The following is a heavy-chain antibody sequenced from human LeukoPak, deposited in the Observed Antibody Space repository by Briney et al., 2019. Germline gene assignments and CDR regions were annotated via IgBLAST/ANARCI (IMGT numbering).Heavy chain of an antibody. V-gene: IGHV3-30*04. CDR3: ARDHRGGVGISRWFDY. CDR2: ISYDGSNK. D-gene: IGHD2-21*01. J-gene: IGHJ4*02. Sequence: PGRSLRLSCAASGFTFSSYAMHWVRQAPGKGLEWVAVISYDGSNKYYADSVKGRFTISRDNSRNTLYLQMNSLRAEDTAVYYCARDHRGGVGISRWFDYWGQGTLVTVSS. CDR1: GFTFSSYA.